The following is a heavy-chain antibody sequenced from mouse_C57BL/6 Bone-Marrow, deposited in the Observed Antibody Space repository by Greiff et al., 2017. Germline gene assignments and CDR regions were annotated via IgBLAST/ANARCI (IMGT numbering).Heavy chain of an antibody. J-gene: IGHJ4*01. D-gene: IGHD1-1*02. CDR1: GYSITSGYY. CDR3: ARDPGLWYYAMDY. CDR2: ISYDGSN. V-gene: IGHV3-6*01. Sequence: EVQLQESGPGLVKPSQSLSLTCSVTGYSITSGYYWNWIRQFPGNKLEWMGYISYDGSNNYNPSLKNRISITRDTSKNQFFLKLNSVTTEDTATYYCARDPGLWYYAMDYWGQGTSVTVSS.